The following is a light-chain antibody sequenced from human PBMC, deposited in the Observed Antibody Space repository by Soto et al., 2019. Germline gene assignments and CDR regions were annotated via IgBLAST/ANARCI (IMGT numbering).Light chain of an antibody. CDR1: QDISHY. CDR3: QHSNNWPPWT. CDR2: GAS. Sequence: DIQFTQSPSSVSASVGDRFTITCVASQDISHYLAWYQQKPWKAPKLLIYGASSLQSGVPSRFSGSGSGTEFTLTISSLQSEDFAVYYCQHSNNWPPWTVGQGTKVEIK. V-gene: IGKV1-12*01. J-gene: IGKJ1*01.